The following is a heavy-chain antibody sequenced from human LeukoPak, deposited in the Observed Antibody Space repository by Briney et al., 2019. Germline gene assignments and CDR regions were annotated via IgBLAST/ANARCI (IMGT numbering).Heavy chain of an antibody. J-gene: IGHJ4*02. CDR3: AREGGVALNYFDY. D-gene: IGHD3-16*01. Sequence: PGGSLRLSCAASGFTFNSYAMSWVRQAPGKGLEWVSAISGSGGSTYYADSVKGRFTISRDNSKNTLYLQMNSLRAEDTAVYYCAREGGVALNYFDYWGQGTLVTVSS. CDR1: GFTFNSYA. V-gene: IGHV3-23*01. CDR2: ISGSGGST.